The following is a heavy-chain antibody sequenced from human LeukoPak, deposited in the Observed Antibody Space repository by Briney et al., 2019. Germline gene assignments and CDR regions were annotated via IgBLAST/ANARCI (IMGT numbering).Heavy chain of an antibody. CDR1: GFTLSSYG. CDR2: IWDDGSNK. D-gene: IGHD2-2*01. V-gene: IGHV3-33*03. CDR3: ATHRGYCSDTSCYDWYYQH. J-gene: IGHJ1*01. Sequence: GRSLRLSCAASGFTLSSYGMHWVRQAPGKGLEWVAIIWDDGSNKYYADSVKGRFTISRDNSKNTLYLQMNSLRAEDTAVYYCATHRGYCSDTSCYDWYYQHWGQGTLVSVSS.